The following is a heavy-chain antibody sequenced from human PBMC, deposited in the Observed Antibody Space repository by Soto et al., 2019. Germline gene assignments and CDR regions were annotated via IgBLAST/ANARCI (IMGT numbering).Heavy chain of an antibody. CDR2: IWYDGSNK. V-gene: IGHV3-33*01. Sequence: QVQLVESGGGVVQPGRSLRLSCEASGFTFSSYGMHWVRQAPGKGLEWVAVIWYDGSNKYYADSVKGRFTISRDNSKNTLYLQMHSLRAEDTAVYYWARDPAYYDSSGYYDYWGQGTLVTVSS. CDR3: ARDPAYYDSSGYYDY. CDR1: GFTFSSYG. J-gene: IGHJ4*02. D-gene: IGHD3-22*01.